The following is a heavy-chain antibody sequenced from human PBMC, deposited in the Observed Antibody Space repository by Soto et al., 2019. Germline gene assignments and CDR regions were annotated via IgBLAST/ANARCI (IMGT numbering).Heavy chain of an antibody. CDR2: AKSEINGGAI. CDR3: AAYSPDWEAYAFDH. V-gene: IGHV3-15*07. J-gene: IGHJ4*01. D-gene: IGHD1-26*01. Sequence: GGSMRPSGAGAGFTFTTAWLKWGRQAPGKGLEWVGRAKSEINGGAIDYAARVKGRFTISRDASHNMFYLQKNSLIVDDTGVYYCAAYSPDWEAYAFDHWAHGAQVTVSS. CDR1: GFTFTTAW.